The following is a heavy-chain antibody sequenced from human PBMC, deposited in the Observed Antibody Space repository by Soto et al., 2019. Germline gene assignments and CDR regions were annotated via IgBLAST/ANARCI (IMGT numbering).Heavy chain of an antibody. CDR2: MNPNSGNT. CDR1: GYTFTSYH. Sequence: GXSVKVSCKGSGYTFTSYHINWVRQATGQGLEWMGWMNPNSGNTGYAQKFQGRVTMTRNTSISTAYMELSSLRSEDTAVYYCARGRVLRYFDRYYYYGMDVWGQGTTVTVSS. V-gene: IGHV1-8*01. D-gene: IGHD3-9*01. J-gene: IGHJ6*02. CDR3: ARGRVLRYFDRYYYYGMDV.